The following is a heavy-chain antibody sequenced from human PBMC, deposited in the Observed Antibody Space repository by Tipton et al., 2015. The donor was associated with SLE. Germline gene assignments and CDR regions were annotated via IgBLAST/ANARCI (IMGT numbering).Heavy chain of an antibody. CDR2: IYYSGST. J-gene: IGHJ4*02. Sequence: TLSLTCTVSGGSISSYYWSWIRQPPGKGLEWIGYIYYSGSTNYNPSLKSRVTISVDTSKNQFSLKLSSVTAADTAVYYCARRRYSSSPFDYRGQGALVTVSS. CDR3: ARRRYSSSPFDY. D-gene: IGHD6-13*01. V-gene: IGHV4-59*01. CDR1: GGSISSYY.